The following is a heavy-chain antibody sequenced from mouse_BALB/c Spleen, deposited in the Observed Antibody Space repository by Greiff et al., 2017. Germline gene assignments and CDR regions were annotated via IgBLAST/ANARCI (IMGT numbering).Heavy chain of an antibody. CDR1: GYTFTSYT. V-gene: IGHV1-4*01. Sequence: QVQLQQSGAELARPGASVKMSCKASGYTFTSYTMHWVKQRPGQGLEWIGYINPSSGYTNYNQKFKDKATLTADKSSSTAYMQLSSLTSEDSAVYYCARSRDWDSTFDYWGQGTTLTVSS. D-gene: IGHD4-1*01. CDR2: INPSSGYT. J-gene: IGHJ2*01. CDR3: ARSRDWDSTFDY.